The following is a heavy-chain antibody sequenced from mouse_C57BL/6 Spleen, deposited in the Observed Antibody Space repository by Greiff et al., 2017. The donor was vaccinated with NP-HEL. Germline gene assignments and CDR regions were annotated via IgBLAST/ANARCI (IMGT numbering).Heavy chain of an antibody. CDR1: GYSITSGYY. V-gene: IGHV3-6*01. CDR3: ARRLDYYAMDY. J-gene: IGHJ4*01. Sequence: EVQLQQSGPGLVKPSQSLSLTCSVTGYSITSGYYWNWIRQFPGNKLEWMGYISYDGSNNYNPSLKNRISITRDTSKNQFFLKLNSVTTEDTATYYCARRLDYYAMDYWGQGTSVTVAS. CDR2: ISYDGSN.